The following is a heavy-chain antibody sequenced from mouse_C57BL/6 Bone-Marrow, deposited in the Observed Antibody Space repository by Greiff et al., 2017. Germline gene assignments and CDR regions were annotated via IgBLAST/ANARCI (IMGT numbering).Heavy chain of an antibody. D-gene: IGHD2-3*01. CDR1: GFTFSSYT. Sequence: EVKLVESGGGLVQPGGSLKLSCAASGFTFSSYTMSWVRQTPEKRLEWVATISGGGGNTYYPDSVKGRFTISRDNAKNTLYLQMSSLRSEDTALYYWARPSYDGDYWGQGTTLTVSS. CDR3: ARPSYDGDY. V-gene: IGHV5-9*01. CDR2: ISGGGGNT. J-gene: IGHJ2*01.